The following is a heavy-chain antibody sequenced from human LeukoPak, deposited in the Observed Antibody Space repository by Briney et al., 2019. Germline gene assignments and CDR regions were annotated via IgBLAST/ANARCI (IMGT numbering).Heavy chain of an antibody. V-gene: IGHV4-39*02. J-gene: IGHJ6*02. Sequence: SETLSLTCTVSGGSIRSSYYYWGWIRQPPGKGLEWIGSIYDSGSTYYNPSLKSRVTISVDTSKNQFSLKLNSVTAADTAVYYCARDLNSSSLSYGMDVWGQGTTVTVSS. CDR2: IYDSGST. CDR3: ARDLNSSSLSYGMDV. D-gene: IGHD6-13*01. CDR1: GGSIRSSYYY.